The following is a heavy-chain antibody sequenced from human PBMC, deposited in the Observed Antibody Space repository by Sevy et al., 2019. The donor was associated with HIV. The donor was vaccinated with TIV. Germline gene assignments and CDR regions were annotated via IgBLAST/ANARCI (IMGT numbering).Heavy chain of an antibody. J-gene: IGHJ4*02. D-gene: IGHD3-3*01. CDR1: GFTFSSYA. CDR2: ISGSGGST. Sequence: GGSLRLSCAASGFTFSSYAMSWVRQAPGKGLEWVSAISGSGGSTYYEDSVKGRFTISRDNSKNTLYLQMNSLRAEDTDAYYCAKAGGGYDFWSGYYEAYYFDYWGQGTLVTVSS. V-gene: IGHV3-23*01. CDR3: AKAGGGYDFWSGYYEAYYFDY.